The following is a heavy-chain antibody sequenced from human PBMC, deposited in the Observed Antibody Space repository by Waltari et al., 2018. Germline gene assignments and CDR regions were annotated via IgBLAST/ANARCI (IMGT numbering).Heavy chain of an antibody. Sequence: EVQLLESGGGLVQPGGSLRLSCAASGFSFGNYAMSWVRQAPGKGLEWVAGISGSGGSPYHALSVKGRFTISRDNSKNTLDLQMNSLRAEDTAVYYCAKYGGYGVFNWHFDLWGRGTLVTVSA. D-gene: IGHD5-12*01. J-gene: IGHJ2*01. CDR2: ISGSGGSP. CDR3: AKYGGYGVFNWHFDL. CDR1: GFSFGNYA. V-gene: IGHV3-23*01.